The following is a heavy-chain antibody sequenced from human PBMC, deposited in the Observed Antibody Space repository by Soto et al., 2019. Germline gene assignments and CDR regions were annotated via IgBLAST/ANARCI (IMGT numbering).Heavy chain of an antibody. CDR2: IYYRGTT. V-gene: IGHV4-39*01. J-gene: IGHJ4*02. CDR3: ARGFYE. Sequence: ETLSLTCTVSGASISSSTYWWGWIRQPPGKGLEWIGTIYYRGTTNYNPSLKSRVTISVDTTKDQFSLKLSSVTAADTAVYYRARGFYEWGQGTLVTVSS. CDR1: GASISSSTYW. D-gene: IGHD5-12*01.